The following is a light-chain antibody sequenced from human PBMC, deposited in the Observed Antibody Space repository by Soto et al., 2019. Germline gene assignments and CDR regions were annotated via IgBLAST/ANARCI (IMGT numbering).Light chain of an antibody. CDR3: QQYGSSPLT. V-gene: IGKV3D-20*01. Sequence: EIVMTQSPATLSVSPGERATLSCRASQSVSSRNLAWYQQKPGLAPRLLIYGASSRATGIPDRFSGSGSGTDFTLTISRLEPEDFAVYYCQQYGSSPLTFGGGTKVDIK. J-gene: IGKJ4*01. CDR2: GAS. CDR1: QSVSSRN.